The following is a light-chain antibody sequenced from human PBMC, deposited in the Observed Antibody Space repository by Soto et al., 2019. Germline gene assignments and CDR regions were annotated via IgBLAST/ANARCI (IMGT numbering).Light chain of an antibody. CDR3: QKYSSASSLT. Sequence: DIQMTQSPSSLSASVGDRVTITCWASQGIVNYLAWYQQKPGKVPKLLIYAASTLQSGVPSRFSGSGSGTDFTLTISSLQPEDVATYYCQKYSSASSLTFGGGTKVEIK. CDR1: QGIVNY. V-gene: IGKV1-27*01. J-gene: IGKJ4*01. CDR2: AAS.